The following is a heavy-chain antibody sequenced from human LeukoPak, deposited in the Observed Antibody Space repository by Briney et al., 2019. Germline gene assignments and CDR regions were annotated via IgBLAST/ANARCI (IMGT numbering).Heavy chain of an antibody. Sequence: SETLSLTCTVSGGSISPYYWSWIRQPPGKGLEWIGSIYYSGSTYYNPSLKSRVTISVDTSKNQFSLKLSSVTAADTAVYYCARVGSIAARRVVDYWGQGTLVTVSS. V-gene: IGHV4-39*07. D-gene: IGHD6-6*01. CDR2: IYYSGST. J-gene: IGHJ4*02. CDR1: GGSISPYY. CDR3: ARVGSIAARRVVDY.